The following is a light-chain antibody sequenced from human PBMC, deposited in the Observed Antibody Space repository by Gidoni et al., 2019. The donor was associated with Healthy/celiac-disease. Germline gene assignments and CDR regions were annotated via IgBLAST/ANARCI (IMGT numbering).Light chain of an antibody. CDR3: SSYTSSSTLV. V-gene: IGLV2-14*01. CDR1: SSDVGGYNY. Sequence: QSALPQPASVSWSPGQSITISCTGTSSDVGGYNYVSWYQQHPGKAPKLMIYEVSNRPSGVSNRFSGSKSGNTASLTISGLQAEDEADYYCSSYTSSSTLVFGTGTKVTVL. CDR2: EVS. J-gene: IGLJ1*01.